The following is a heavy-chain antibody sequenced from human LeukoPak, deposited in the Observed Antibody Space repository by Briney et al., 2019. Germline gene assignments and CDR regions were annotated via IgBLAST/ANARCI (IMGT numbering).Heavy chain of an antibody. CDR3: ATPYKKGFVY. V-gene: IGHV3-21*04. CDR2: ISSSSSYI. D-gene: IGHD5-24*01. CDR1: GFTFSSYS. J-gene: IGHJ4*02. Sequence: GGSLRLSCAASGFTFSSYSMNWVRQAPGKGLEWVSSISSSSSYIYYADSVKGRFTISRDNSKNTLYLQMNSLRAEDTAVYYRATPYKKGFVYWGQGTLVTVSS.